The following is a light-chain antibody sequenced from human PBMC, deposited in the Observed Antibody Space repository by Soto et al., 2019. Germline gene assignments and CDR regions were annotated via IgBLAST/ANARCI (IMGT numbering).Light chain of an antibody. CDR3: QQYGSSPWT. CDR1: QTIRSNY. CDR2: GAS. Sequence: ETVLTQSPGTLSLSPGERATLSCRASQTIRSNYLAWYRQSPGQAPRILIYGASNRATGIADRFSGSGSGTDSTLIISRMEPEVYALSYCQQYGSSPWTFGQGTKVEIK. V-gene: IGKV3-20*01. J-gene: IGKJ1*01.